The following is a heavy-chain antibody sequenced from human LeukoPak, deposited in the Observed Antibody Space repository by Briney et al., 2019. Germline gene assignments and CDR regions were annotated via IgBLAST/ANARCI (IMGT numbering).Heavy chain of an antibody. CDR3: ARMGYYFDY. CDR1: GASISSYY. D-gene: IGHD3-16*01. V-gene: IGHV4-59*08. Sequence: SETLSLTCTVSGASISSYYWSWIRQPPGKGLEWIGYIYYSGSTNYNPSLKSRVTISVDTSKNQFSLKLSSVTAADTAVYYCARMGYYFDYWGQGTLVTVSS. CDR2: IYYSGST. J-gene: IGHJ4*02.